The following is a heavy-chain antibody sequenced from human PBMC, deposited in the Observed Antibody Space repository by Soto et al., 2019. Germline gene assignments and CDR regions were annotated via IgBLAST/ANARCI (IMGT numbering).Heavy chain of an antibody. V-gene: IGHV3-23*01. D-gene: IGHD3-10*01. Sequence: EVQLLESGGGLAQPGGSLRLSCVASGFTFSNYAMSWVRQAPGEGLEWVSTLSSTGGSTYYADSVKGRFTISRDNSKNTLYLQMNSLRAEDTAIYYCATYYDGSGRAFDYWGQGTLVTVSS. CDR2: LSSTGGST. J-gene: IGHJ4*02. CDR3: ATYYDGSGRAFDY. CDR1: GFTFSNYA.